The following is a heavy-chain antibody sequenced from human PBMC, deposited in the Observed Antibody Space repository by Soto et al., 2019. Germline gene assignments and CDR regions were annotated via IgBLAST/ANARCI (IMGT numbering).Heavy chain of an antibody. CDR1: GGTFSSYA. V-gene: IGHV1-69*13. Sequence: SVKVSCKASGGTFSSYAISWVRQAPGQGLEWMGGIIPIFGTANYAQKFQGRVTITADESTSTAYMELSSLRSEDTAVYYCARDDITMIVVVSSGPGDYYGMDVWSQGTTVTVSS. CDR3: ARDDITMIVVVSSGPGDYYGMDV. D-gene: IGHD3-22*01. J-gene: IGHJ6*02. CDR2: IIPIFGTA.